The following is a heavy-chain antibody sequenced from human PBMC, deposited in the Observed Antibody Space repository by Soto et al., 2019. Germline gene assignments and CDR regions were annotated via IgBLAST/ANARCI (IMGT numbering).Heavy chain of an antibody. Sequence: SVKASCKGSGGGFSSCAISWVRQAPGQGLEWMGGIIPIFGTANYAQKFQGRVTITADESTSTAYMELSSLRSEDTAVYYCARDSGQLVLDYWGQGTLVTVSS. CDR1: GGGFSSCA. J-gene: IGHJ4*02. V-gene: IGHV1-69*01. D-gene: IGHD6-13*01. CDR2: IIPIFGTA. CDR3: ARDSGQLVLDY.